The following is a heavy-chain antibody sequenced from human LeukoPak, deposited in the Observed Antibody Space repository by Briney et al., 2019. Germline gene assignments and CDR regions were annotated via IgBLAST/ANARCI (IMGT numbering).Heavy chain of an antibody. Sequence: ASVKVSCKASGYTFTSYDINWVRQATGQGLGWMGWMNPNSGNTGYAQKFQGGVTMTRNTSISTAYMELSSLRSEDTAVYYCARDFGWLRLNNWFDPWGQGTLVTVSS. CDR1: GYTFTSYD. CDR2: MNPNSGNT. CDR3: ARDFGWLRLNNWFDP. V-gene: IGHV1-8*01. J-gene: IGHJ5*02. D-gene: IGHD5-12*01.